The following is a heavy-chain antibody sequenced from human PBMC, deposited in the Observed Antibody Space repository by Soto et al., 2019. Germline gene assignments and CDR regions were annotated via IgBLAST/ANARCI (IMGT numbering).Heavy chain of an antibody. CDR2: ISPNSGGT. Sequence: ASVKVSCKASGYTFTGYYMHWVRQAPGQGLEWMGWISPNSGGTNYAQKLQGRVTMTTDTSTSTAYMELRSLRSDDTAVYYCARDLGDIVVVVAATRGDAFDIWGQGTMVTVSS. V-gene: IGHV1-2*02. D-gene: IGHD2-15*01. CDR3: ARDLGDIVVVVAATRGDAFDI. CDR1: GYTFTGYY. J-gene: IGHJ3*02.